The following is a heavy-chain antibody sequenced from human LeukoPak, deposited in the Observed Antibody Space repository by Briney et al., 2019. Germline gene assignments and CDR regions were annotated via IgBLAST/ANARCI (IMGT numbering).Heavy chain of an antibody. CDR1: GFTFSSYS. J-gene: IGHJ5*02. CDR2: ISSSSSYI. Sequence: PGGSLRLSCAASGFTFSSYSMNWVRQAPGKGLEWVSSISSSSSYIYYADSVKGRFTISRDNAKNSLYLLMNSLRAEDTAVYYCARDHGGYCSSTSCYWAKNWFDPWGQGTLVTVSS. V-gene: IGHV3-21*01. D-gene: IGHD2-2*01. CDR3: ARDHGGYCSSTSCYWAKNWFDP.